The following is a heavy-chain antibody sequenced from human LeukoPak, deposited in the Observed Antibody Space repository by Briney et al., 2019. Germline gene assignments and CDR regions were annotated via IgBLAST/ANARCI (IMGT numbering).Heavy chain of an antibody. J-gene: IGHJ4*02. Sequence: GGSLRLSCAASGFTFSSYAMSWVRQAPGKGLEWVSAISGSGGSTYYADSVKGRFTISRDNSKNTLYLQMNSLRAEDTAVYYCAKERRDCSGGSCYSVDYWGQGTLVTVSS. V-gene: IGHV3-23*01. D-gene: IGHD2-15*01. CDR2: ISGSGGST. CDR3: AKERRDCSGGSCYSVDY. CDR1: GFTFSSYA.